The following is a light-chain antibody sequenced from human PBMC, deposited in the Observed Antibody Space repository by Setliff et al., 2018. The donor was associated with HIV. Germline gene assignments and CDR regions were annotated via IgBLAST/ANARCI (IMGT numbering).Light chain of an antibody. V-gene: IGLV2-11*01. CDR2: DVT. Sequence: QSALTQPRSVSGSPGQSVTISCTGTSSDFGAYDYVSWYQQHPGKAPKLIIFDVTERPSGVPDRFSGSKSGNTASLTISGLQSADDADYYCCSNAARPTFYVFGTGTKV. CDR1: SSDFGAYDY. J-gene: IGLJ1*01. CDR3: CSNAARPTFYV.